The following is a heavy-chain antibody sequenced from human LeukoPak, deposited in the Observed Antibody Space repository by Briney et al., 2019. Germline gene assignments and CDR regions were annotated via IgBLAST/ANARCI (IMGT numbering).Heavy chain of an antibody. CDR2: ISNSDDST. D-gene: IGHD5-18*01. CDR1: GFPFSSYA. Sequence: PGGSLRLSCAASGFPFSSYAMSWVRQAPGKGLEWVSTISNSDDSTYCADSVKGRFTISRDNSENTLFLRMNSLRAEDTAVYYCARGYLDTAMVDYYYNMDVWGKGTTVTISS. CDR3: ARGYLDTAMVDYYYNMDV. V-gene: IGHV3-23*01. J-gene: IGHJ6*03.